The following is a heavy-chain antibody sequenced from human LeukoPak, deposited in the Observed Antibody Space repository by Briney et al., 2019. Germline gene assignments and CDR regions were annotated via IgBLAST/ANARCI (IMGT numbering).Heavy chain of an antibody. D-gene: IGHD1-7*01. CDR2: IHPASANT. V-gene: IGHV1-2*02. CDR3: AGDLRPANL. J-gene: IGHJ4*02. Sequence: ASVKVSCKASGYTFTEHFIHWVRQAPGQGLQYMGWIHPASANTVYAQMFHGRVTSTRDTPATTTYMELSGLRSDDTAVYYCAGDLRPANLWGQGTLVTVSS. CDR1: GYTFTEHF.